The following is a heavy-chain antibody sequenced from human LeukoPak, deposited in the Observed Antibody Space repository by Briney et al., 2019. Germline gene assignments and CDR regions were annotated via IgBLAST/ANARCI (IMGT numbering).Heavy chain of an antibody. D-gene: IGHD3-10*01. CDR3: AKVIRGGYGMDV. CDR1: GFTFSSFA. J-gene: IGHJ6*02. V-gene: IGHV3-48*02. Sequence: QPGGSQRLSCAASGFTFSSFAMSWVRQAPGKGLEWVSYISDSSSLTYYADSVKGRFTISRDNAKNSLSLQLNSLRDEDTAVYFCAKVIRGGYGMDVWGQGTTVTVSS. CDR2: ISDSSSLT.